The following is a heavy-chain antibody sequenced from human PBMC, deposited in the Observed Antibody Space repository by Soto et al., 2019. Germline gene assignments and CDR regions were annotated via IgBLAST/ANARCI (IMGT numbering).Heavy chain of an antibody. J-gene: IGHJ5*01. V-gene: IGHV1-8*02. CDR2: VNPNSGNT. D-gene: IGHD3-10*01. Sequence: ASVKVSCKASGYTFNNYDIHWVRQAPGHGLEWMGWVNPNSGNTGYAQNFRGRVTMTQNTAIGTAYMELSSLRSDDTATYYCTRAYGAETFDFWGQGTLVTV. CDR3: TRAYGAETFDF. CDR1: GYTFNNYD.